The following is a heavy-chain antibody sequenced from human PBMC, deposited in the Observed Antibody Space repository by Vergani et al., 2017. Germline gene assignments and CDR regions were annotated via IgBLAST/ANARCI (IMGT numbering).Heavy chain of an antibody. CDR3: AKANPRNSGYDYLSYYHAMDV. V-gene: IGHV3-33*06. Sequence: QVHLVESGGGVVQPGRSLRLSCAASGFTFNQYGMHWVRQAPGKGLEWVAVTWYDGNNKQYADSVKGRFTISRDNSKSTMYLQMNSLRDEDTGVYYCAKANPRNSGYDYLSYYHAMDVCCHRTTVTVSS. CDR2: TWYDGNNK. CDR1: GFTFNQYG. J-gene: IGHJ6*02. D-gene: IGHD5-12*01.